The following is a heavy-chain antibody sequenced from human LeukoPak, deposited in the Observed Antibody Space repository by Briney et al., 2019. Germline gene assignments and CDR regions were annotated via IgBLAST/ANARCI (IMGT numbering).Heavy chain of an antibody. CDR2: IYYSGST. CDR1: GGSISSSSYY. Sequence: SETLSLTCTVSGGSISSSSYYWGWIRQPPGKGLEWIGSIYYSGSTYYNPSLKSRVTISVDTSKNQFSLKLSSVTAADKAVYYCARHCGYKSPHCGDFDYWGQGTLVTVSS. D-gene: IGHD5-24*01. CDR3: ARHCGYKSPHCGDFDY. J-gene: IGHJ4*02. V-gene: IGHV4-39*01.